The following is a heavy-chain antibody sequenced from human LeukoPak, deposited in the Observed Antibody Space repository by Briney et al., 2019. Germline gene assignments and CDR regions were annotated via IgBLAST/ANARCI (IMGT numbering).Heavy chain of an antibody. J-gene: IGHJ4*02. V-gene: IGHV3-21*01. Sequence: GGSLRLSCAASGFTFSSYSMNWVRQAPGKGLEWVSSISSSSSYIYYADSVKSRFTISRDNAKNSLYLQMNSLRAEDTAVYYCARDRARGYSGYDYDYWGQGTLVTVSS. CDR2: ISSSSSYI. D-gene: IGHD5-12*01. CDR3: ARDRARGYSGYDYDY. CDR1: GFTFSSYS.